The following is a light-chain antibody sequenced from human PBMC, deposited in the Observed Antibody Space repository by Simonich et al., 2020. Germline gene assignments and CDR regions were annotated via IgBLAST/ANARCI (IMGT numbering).Light chain of an antibody. J-gene: IGKJ1*01. V-gene: IGKV2D-29*02. CDR1: QSLQHSDGKTY. CDR3: MQSIQLPWT. CDR2: AVS. Sequence: DIVMTQTPLSLSVTPGQPASISCKSSQSLQHSDGKTYLYWYLQKPGQSPQLMIYAVSNLFSGVPDRFSGSGSGTDFTLKISRVEAEDVGVYYCMQSIQLPWTFGQGTKVEIK.